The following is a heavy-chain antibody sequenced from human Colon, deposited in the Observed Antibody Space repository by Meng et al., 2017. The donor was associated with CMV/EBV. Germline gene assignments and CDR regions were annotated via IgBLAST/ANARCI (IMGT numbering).Heavy chain of an antibody. D-gene: IGHD3-10*01. CDR3: ARDINGSGSYAIVY. J-gene: IGHJ4*02. CDR1: NDSISSPYY. CDR2: VYHTGST. Sequence: SETLSLTCTVSNDSISSPYYWGWIRQSPGKGLEWIGSVYHTGSTYYNPSLESRVTISVDTSKNQFSLKLNSVTAADTAVYYCARDINGSGSYAIVYWGQGTLVTVSS. V-gene: IGHV4-38-2*02.